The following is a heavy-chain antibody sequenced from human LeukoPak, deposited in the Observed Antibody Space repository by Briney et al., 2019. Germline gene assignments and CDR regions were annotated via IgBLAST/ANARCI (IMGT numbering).Heavy chain of an antibody. CDR1: GFTFSNYA. CDR2: ISYDGNDK. CDR3: AREGYYGSGSPPSLYFDY. Sequence: GGSLRLSCAASGFTFSNYAMHWVRQAPGKGLEWVAIISYDGNDKYYTDSVKGRFTISRDKSKNTLYLQMNSLRPEDTAIYYCAREGYYGSGSPPSLYFDYWGQGTLVTVSS. J-gene: IGHJ4*02. V-gene: IGHV3-30-3*01. D-gene: IGHD3-10*01.